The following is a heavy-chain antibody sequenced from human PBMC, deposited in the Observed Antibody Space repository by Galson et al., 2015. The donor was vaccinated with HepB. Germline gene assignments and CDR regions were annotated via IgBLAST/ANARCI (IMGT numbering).Heavy chain of an antibody. CDR3: ARALGGYCSSSSCYPPCVGYFDL. CDR2: ISTSDRTI. J-gene: IGHJ2*01. CDR1: GLTFSDYY. Sequence: SLRLSCAASGLTFSDYYMSWIRQAPGKGLEWVSYISTSDRTIYYADSVKGRFSISRDNAKNSLSLQMNSLKAEDTAVYYCARALGGYCSSSSCYPPCVGYFDLWGRGTLVTVSS. V-gene: IGHV3-11*01. D-gene: IGHD2-2*03.